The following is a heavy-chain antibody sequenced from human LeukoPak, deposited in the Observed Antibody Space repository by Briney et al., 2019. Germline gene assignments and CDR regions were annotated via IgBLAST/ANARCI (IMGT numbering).Heavy chain of an antibody. D-gene: IGHD5-18*01. CDR3: ARVDTAMVFRTPRSYYFDY. V-gene: IGHV4-30-2*01. J-gene: IGHJ4*02. CDR2: IYHSGST. CDR1: GGSISSGGYS. Sequence: SETLSLTCAVSGGSISSGGYSWSWIRQPPGKGPEWIGYIYHSGSTYYNPSLKSRVTISVDRPKNQFSLKLSSVTAADTAVYYCARVDTAMVFRTPRSYYFDYWGQGTLVTVSS.